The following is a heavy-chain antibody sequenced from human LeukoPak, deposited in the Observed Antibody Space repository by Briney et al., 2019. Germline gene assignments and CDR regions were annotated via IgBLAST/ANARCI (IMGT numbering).Heavy chain of an antibody. CDR1: GFTFSSYA. D-gene: IGHD3-22*01. J-gene: IGHJ4*02. V-gene: IGHV3-23*01. Sequence: PGGSLRLSCAASGFTFSSYAMSWVRQSPGKGLEWVSAISGSGGNTYSADPVKGRCTISRDNSKKRLYLQMNSLRAEDTAVYYCAKGMSATSGYLELEYWGQGTLVIVSS. CDR2: ISGSGGNT. CDR3: AKGMSATSGYLELEY.